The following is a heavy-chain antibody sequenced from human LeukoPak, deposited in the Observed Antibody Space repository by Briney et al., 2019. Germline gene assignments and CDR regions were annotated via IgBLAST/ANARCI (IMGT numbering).Heavy chain of an antibody. CDR2: SRDRPNGYTP. CDR1: GFTFSGRY. Sequence: PGGSLRLSCTASGFTFSGRYMDWVRQAPGKGLEWVGRSRDRPNGYTPEYAASVGGRFTISRDDSETSMYLQMNSLKTEDSAVYYCTRGETSSVAYYYHMDVWGQGTTVTVSS. J-gene: IGHJ6*02. CDR3: TRGETSSVAYYYHMDV. V-gene: IGHV3-72*01. D-gene: IGHD5-12*01.